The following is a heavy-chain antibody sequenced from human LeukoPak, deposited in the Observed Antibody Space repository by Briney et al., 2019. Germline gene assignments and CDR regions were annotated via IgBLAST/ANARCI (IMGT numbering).Heavy chain of an antibody. CDR1: GGSISSYY. V-gene: IGHV4-59*08. Sequence: PSETLSLTCTVSGGSISSYYWSWLRQPPGKGLEWIGYIYYSGSTNYNPSLKSRVTISVDTSKNQFSLKLSSVTAADTAVYYCARQGSSSGRAFDIWGQGTMVTVSS. D-gene: IGHD6-13*01. CDR2: IYYSGST. J-gene: IGHJ3*02. CDR3: ARQGSSSGRAFDI.